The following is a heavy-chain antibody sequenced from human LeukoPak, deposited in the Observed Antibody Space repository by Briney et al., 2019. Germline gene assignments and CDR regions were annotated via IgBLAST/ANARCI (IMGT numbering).Heavy chain of an antibody. J-gene: IGHJ4*02. V-gene: IGHV4-34*01. CDR2: INHSGST. Sequence: SETLSLTCAVYGGSFSGYYWSWIRQPPGKGLEWIGEINHSGSTNYNPSLKSRVTISVDTSKNQFSLKLSSVTAADTAVYYCASLSHPYFDYWGQGTLVTVSS. CDR1: GGSFSGYY. CDR3: ASLSHPYFDY.